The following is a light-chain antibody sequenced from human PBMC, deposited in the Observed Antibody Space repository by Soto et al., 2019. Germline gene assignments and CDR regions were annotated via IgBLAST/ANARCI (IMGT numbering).Light chain of an antibody. CDR1: QRISSY. Sequence: EIVLTQSTATLSLSPGERATLSCRASQRISSYLAWYQQKPDQAPRLLIYDASNRATGIPARFSGSVSGTDFTLTISSQEPEDFAGYYFHQRSTWPFTFGPGTKGDI. J-gene: IGKJ3*01. CDR3: HQRSTWPFT. V-gene: IGKV3-11*01. CDR2: DAS.